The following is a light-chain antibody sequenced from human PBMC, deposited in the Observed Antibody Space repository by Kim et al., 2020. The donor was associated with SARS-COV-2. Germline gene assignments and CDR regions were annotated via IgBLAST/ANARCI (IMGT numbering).Light chain of an antibody. V-gene: IGLV2-14*03. CDR3: SSYTSTSTLV. CDR1: SSDFGDHNY. Sequence: GQSITHPCTGTSSDFGDHNYVSWYQQHPGKAPKLMIYEVSKRPSGASYRFSGSKSGNTASLTISGLQAEDEGDYYCSSYTSTSTLVFGGGTQLTVL. CDR2: EVS. J-gene: IGLJ2*01.